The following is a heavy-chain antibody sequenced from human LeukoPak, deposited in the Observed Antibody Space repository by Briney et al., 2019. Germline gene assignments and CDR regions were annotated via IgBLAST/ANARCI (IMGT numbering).Heavy chain of an antibody. V-gene: IGHV4-61*02. CDR1: GGSISSGNYY. CDR2: IYSAGST. J-gene: IGHJ4*02. CDR3: ARVTTGGYYNC. D-gene: IGHD3-22*01. Sequence: PSQTLSLTCSVSGGSISSGNYYWTWIRQPAGKGLEWIGRIYSAGSTNYNPSLKSRVTISVDTSKNQFSLRLSSVTAADTAVYYCARVTTGGYYNCWGQGTLVTVS.